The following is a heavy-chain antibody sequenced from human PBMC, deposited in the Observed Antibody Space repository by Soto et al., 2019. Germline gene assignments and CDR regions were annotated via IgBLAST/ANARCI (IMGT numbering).Heavy chain of an antibody. V-gene: IGHV3-15*07. Sequence: GGSLRLSCAASGFTFSNAWMNWVRQAPGQGLEWVGRIKSKVDDGTTDYAAPVKGRFTISRDGSKNTLYLQMNSLKTEDTAMYYCTTHRPLRDVEYWGQGTRVTVSS. CDR2: IKSKVDDGTT. CDR3: TTHRPLRDVEY. J-gene: IGHJ4*02. CDR1: GFTFSNAW.